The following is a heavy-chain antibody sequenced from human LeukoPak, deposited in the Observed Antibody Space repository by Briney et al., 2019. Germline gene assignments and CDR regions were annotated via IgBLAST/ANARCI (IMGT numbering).Heavy chain of an antibody. Sequence: SETLSLTCTVSSYSISSGYYWGWIRQPPGKGLEQIGSIYHSGSTNYNPSLKSRVTITVNTSKYQFSLKPSPVTAADTAVYYCARDGEVLSSSWFWFDPWGQGTLVTVSS. J-gene: IGHJ5*02. CDR1: SYSISSGYY. V-gene: IGHV4-38-2*02. CDR3: ARDGEVLSSSWFWFDP. D-gene: IGHD6-13*01. CDR2: IYHSGST.